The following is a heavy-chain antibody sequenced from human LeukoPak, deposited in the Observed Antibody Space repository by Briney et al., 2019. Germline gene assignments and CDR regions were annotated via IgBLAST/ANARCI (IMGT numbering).Heavy chain of an antibody. CDR1: GFTFSSYW. J-gene: IGHJ4*02. Sequence: GGSLRLSCAASGFTFSSYWMHWVRQGPGKGLVWVSRIYSDGSRTTYADSVKGRFTISRDNAKNSLYLQMNSLRAEDTAVYYCARGEYGSGSYHIDYWGQGTLVTVSS. CDR3: ARGEYGSGSYHIDY. CDR2: IYSDGSRT. V-gene: IGHV3-74*01. D-gene: IGHD3-10*01.